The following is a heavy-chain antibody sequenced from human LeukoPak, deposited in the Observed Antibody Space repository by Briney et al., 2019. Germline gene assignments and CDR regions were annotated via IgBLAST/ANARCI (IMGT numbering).Heavy chain of an antibody. J-gene: IGHJ6*02. CDR3: ARYLMTTVTTLGMDV. CDR2: INPNSGGT. CDR1: GYTFTGYY. Sequence: GASVRVSFKASGYTFTGYYMHWVRQAPGQGGEWMGWINPNSGGTNYAQKFQGRVTMTRDTSISTAYMELSRLRSDDTAVYYCARYLMTTVTTLGMDVWGQGTTVTVSS. D-gene: IGHD4-17*01. V-gene: IGHV1-2*02.